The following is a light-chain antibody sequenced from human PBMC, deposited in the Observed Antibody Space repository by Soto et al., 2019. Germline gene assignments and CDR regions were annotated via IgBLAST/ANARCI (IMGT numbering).Light chain of an antibody. V-gene: IGLV2-14*01. CDR1: SSDVGGYNY. Sequence: QSALTQPASVSGSPGQSITISCSGTSSDVGGYNYVSWYHQHPGKAPKLMIYDVSNRPSGVSNRFSGSKSDNTASLTISGLQTEDEADYYCSSYTSISTLIFGGGTKLTVL. J-gene: IGLJ2*01. CDR2: DVS. CDR3: SSYTSISTLI.